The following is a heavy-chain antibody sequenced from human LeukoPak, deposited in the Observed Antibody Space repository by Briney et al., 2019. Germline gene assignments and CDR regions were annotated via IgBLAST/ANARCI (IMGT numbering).Heavy chain of an antibody. CDR2: INSDGSTT. D-gene: IGHD7-27*01. CDR1: GFTLRSYW. J-gene: IGHJ4*02. Sequence: GGSLRLSCAASGFTLRSYWMHWVRHAPGKGLVWVSRINSDGSTTSYADSVKGRFTISRDDAKNTLYLQMNSLRAEDTAVYYCARDANWGEDYWGQGTLVSVSS. V-gene: IGHV3-74*01. CDR3: ARDANWGEDY.